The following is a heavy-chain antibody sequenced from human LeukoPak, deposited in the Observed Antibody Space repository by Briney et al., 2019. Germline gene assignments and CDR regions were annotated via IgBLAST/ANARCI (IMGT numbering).Heavy chain of an antibody. Sequence: SETLSLTCAVYGGSFSGYYWSWIRQPPGKGLEWIGEINHSGSTNYNPSLKSRVTISVDTSKNQFSLKLSSVTAADTAVYYCARGRVVTGGDFDYWGQGTLVTVSS. CDR3: ARGRVVTGGDFDY. CDR1: GGSFSGYY. V-gene: IGHV4-34*01. CDR2: INHSGST. J-gene: IGHJ4*02. D-gene: IGHD3-22*01.